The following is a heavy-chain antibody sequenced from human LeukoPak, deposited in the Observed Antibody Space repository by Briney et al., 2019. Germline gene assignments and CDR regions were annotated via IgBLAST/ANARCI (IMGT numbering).Heavy chain of an antibody. CDR2: INTDGTNT. CDR3: ARLGFCSSVNCYTGAFDI. Sequence: PGGSLRLSCAASGFTFSSYWMHWVRQAPGKGLVWVARINTDGTNTVYADSVKGRFTISRDNAKNTLYLRMNSLRAEDTAVYHCARLGFCSSVNCYTGAFDIWGQGTMVTVSS. V-gene: IGHV3-74*01. D-gene: IGHD2-2*02. J-gene: IGHJ3*02. CDR1: GFTFSSYW.